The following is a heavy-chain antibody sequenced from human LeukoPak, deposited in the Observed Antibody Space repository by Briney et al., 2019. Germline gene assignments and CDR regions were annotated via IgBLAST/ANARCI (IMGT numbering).Heavy chain of an antibody. CDR2: ITNDGGST. V-gene: IGHV3-64D*06. J-gene: IGHJ4*02. Sequence: GGSLRLSCLASGFTFSSSPMHWVRQAPGKGLEYVSAITNDGGSTYSADSVKGRFTISRDNSKNTLYLQMSSLRPDDTAVYYCVKPQYSSGWLGYWGQGTLVTVSS. D-gene: IGHD6-19*01. CDR1: GFTFSSSP. CDR3: VKPQYSSGWLGY.